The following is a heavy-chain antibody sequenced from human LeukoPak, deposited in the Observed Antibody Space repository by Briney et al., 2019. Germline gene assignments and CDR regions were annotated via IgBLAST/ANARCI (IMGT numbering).Heavy chain of an antibody. CDR3: ARGEYSSYLDP. D-gene: IGHD6-6*01. CDR1: GYTFTSYA. CDR2: INPNSGGT. V-gene: IGHV1-2*02. J-gene: IGHJ5*02. Sequence: ASVKVSCKASGYTFTSYAMNWVRQAPGQGLEWMGWINPNSGGTNYAQKFQGRVTMTRDTSISTAYMELSRLRSDDTAVYYCARGEYSSYLDPWGQGTLVTVSS.